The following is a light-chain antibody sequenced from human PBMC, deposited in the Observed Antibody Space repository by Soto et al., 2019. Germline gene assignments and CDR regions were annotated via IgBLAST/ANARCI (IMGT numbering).Light chain of an antibody. CDR3: CAYADTFYV. Sequence: QSVLTQPRPVARSPGQSVTISCTGISSDVGSYKDVSWYQHPPGKVLKLMIYDVSERPSGVPDRFSGSKSGNTASLTISGLQAEDEANYYCCAYADTFYVFGTGTKVTVL. CDR2: DVS. CDR1: SSDVGSYKD. J-gene: IGLJ1*01. V-gene: IGLV2-11*01.